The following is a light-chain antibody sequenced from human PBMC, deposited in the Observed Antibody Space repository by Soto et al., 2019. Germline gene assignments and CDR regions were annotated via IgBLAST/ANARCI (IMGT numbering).Light chain of an antibody. Sequence: QSALTQPASVSGSPGQSITISCTGTSSDVGGYNYVSWYQQHPGKAPKLMIYEVSNRPSGVSNRFSGSKSGNTASLTISGLQAEDEADYYCQSYDTKVPGLIFGGGTKLTVL. CDR2: EVS. J-gene: IGLJ2*01. V-gene: IGLV2-14*01. CDR3: QSYDTKVPGLI. CDR1: SSDVGGYNY.